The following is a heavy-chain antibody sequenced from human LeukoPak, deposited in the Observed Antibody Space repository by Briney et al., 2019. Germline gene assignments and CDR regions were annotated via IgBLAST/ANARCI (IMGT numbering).Heavy chain of an antibody. J-gene: IGHJ5*02. CDR3: TRDRLRKWFDP. D-gene: IGHD5-12*01. Sequence: ASVKVSCKASGHTFTGDNYIHWVRQAPGQGPEWMGWINTNSGATYYARKFQGRVTMTRDTSINTTYMELYRLTSDDMAVYYCTRDRLRKWFDPWGQGTLVTVSS. V-gene: IGHV1-2*02. CDR2: INTNSGAT. CDR1: GHTFTGDNY.